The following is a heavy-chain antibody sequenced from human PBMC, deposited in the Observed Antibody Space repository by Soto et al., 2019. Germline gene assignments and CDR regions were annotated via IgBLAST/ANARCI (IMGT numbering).Heavy chain of an antibody. CDR2: INHSGST. CDR1: GGSVSGYY. J-gene: IGHJ6*02. V-gene: IGHV4-34*01. D-gene: IGHD3-3*01. Sequence: SATLALTCAVYGGSVSGYYWTWLRQPRGKGLEWIGEINHSGSTDYNPALKSRVTMSVDTSKNQFSLRVTSVTAADTAVYYCARARFDSWSHIYYGLDVWGQGTTVTVSS. CDR3: ARARFDSWSHIYYGLDV.